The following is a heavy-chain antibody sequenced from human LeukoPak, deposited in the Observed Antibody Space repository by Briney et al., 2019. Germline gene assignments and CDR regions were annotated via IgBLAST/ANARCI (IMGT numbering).Heavy chain of an antibody. J-gene: IGHJ4*02. Sequence: GGSLRLSCAASGFTFSSYGMHWVRQAPGKGLEWVAGISYDGSNKYYADSVKGRFTISRDNAKNSLYLQMNSLRAEDTAVYYCASSGIWFGELSSFGYWGQGTLVTVSS. CDR2: ISYDGSNK. CDR1: GFTFSSYG. D-gene: IGHD3-10*01. CDR3: ASSGIWFGELSSFGY. V-gene: IGHV3-30*03.